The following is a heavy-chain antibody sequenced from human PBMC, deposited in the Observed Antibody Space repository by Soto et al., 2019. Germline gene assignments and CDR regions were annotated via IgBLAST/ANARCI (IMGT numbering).Heavy chain of an antibody. Sequence: GGSLRLSCAASGFTFSSYWMHWVRQAPGKGLVWVSRINRDGSSTSYADSVKGRFTISRDNAKNTLYLQMNSLRAEDTAVYYCARGGYSGYDYYYYYYMDVWGKGTTVTVSS. CDR3: ARGGYSGYDYYYYYYMDV. V-gene: IGHV3-74*01. J-gene: IGHJ6*03. CDR1: GFTFSSYW. D-gene: IGHD5-12*01. CDR2: INRDGSST.